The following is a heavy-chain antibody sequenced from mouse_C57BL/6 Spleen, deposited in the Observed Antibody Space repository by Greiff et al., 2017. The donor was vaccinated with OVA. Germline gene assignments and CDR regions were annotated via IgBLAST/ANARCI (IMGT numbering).Heavy chain of an antibody. Sequence: QVQLQQSGPELVKPGASVKISCKASGYSFTSYYIHWVKQRPGQGLEWIGWIYPGSGNTKYNEKFKGKATLTADTSSSTAYMQLSSLTSEDSAVYYCARSGYYGSSYVDYAMDYWGQGTSVTVSS. V-gene: IGHV1-66*01. D-gene: IGHD1-1*01. J-gene: IGHJ4*01. CDR2: IYPGSGNT. CDR3: ARSGYYGSSYVDYAMDY. CDR1: GYSFTSYY.